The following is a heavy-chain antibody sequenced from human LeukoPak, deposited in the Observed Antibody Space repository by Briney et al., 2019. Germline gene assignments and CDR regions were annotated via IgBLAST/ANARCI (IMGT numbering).Heavy chain of an antibody. J-gene: IGHJ4*02. Sequence: GGSLRLSCVASGFSLSSYNMNWVRQAPGKGLEWVSSISTSSYYIYYTDSVRGRFIISRDNAKNTLYLQMNSVRAEDTAVYYCARSSYPYYFDYWGQGTLVTVSS. CDR2: ISTSSYYI. CDR3: ARSSYPYYFDY. V-gene: IGHV3-21*01. CDR1: GFSLSSYN. D-gene: IGHD6-6*01.